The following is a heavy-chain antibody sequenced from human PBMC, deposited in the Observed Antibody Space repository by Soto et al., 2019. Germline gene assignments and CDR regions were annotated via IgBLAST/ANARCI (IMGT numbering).Heavy chain of an antibody. CDR2: INSDGIII. Sequence: EVQLVESGGGLVQPGGSLRLSCAASGFTFSNYEMNWVRQAPGEGLEWVSYINSDGIIIYYADSVKGRFTVSRDNAKNSLYLQMNSLRAEDTAVYYCALYQRSARALPFFDYWGQGTLVTVSS. CDR1: GFTFSNYE. CDR3: ALYQRSARALPFFDY. V-gene: IGHV3-48*03. D-gene: IGHD1-26*01. J-gene: IGHJ4*02.